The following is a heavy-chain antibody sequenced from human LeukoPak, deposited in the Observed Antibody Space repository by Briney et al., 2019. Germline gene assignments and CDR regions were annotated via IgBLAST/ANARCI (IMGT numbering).Heavy chain of an antibody. CDR2: ISSSSSTI. CDR3: VSLGYSSSSVRY. V-gene: IGHV3-48*01. D-gene: IGHD6-6*01. CDR1: GFTFSSYS. J-gene: IGHJ4*02. Sequence: GGPLRLSCAASGFTFSSYSMNWVRQAPGKGLEWVSYISSSSSTIYYADSVKGRFTISRDNSKNTLYLQMNSLRAEDTAVYFCVSLGYSSSSVRYWGQGTLVTVSS.